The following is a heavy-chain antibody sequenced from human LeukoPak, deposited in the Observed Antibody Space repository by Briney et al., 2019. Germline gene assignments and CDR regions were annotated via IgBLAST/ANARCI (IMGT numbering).Heavy chain of an antibody. CDR1: GYSFTSY. D-gene: IGHD1-26*01. Sequence: GESLKISCKGSGYSFTSYGWVRPMPGKGLEWMGIIYPGDSDTRYSPSFQGQVTVSADKSISTAYLQWSSLKASDTAMYYCARGYRYSGSYDDAFDIWGQGTMVTVSS. CDR2: IYPGDSDT. V-gene: IGHV5-51*01. CDR3: ARGYRYSGSYDDAFDI. J-gene: IGHJ3*02.